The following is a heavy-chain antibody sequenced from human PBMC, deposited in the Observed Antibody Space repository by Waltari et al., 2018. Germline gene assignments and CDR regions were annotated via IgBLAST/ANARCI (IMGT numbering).Heavy chain of an antibody. CDR1: DFSVANKY. CDR2: IYGDGTT. Sequence: EVQLVQSGGGLFQPGGSLRLSCAASDFSVANKYMTWVRQAPGKGLECVSVIYGDGTTYYPDSVKGRFTISRDNSKNTLYFQMDSLREEDTAVYYCATRPEYFRYFNIWGRGTLVTVSS. D-gene: IGHD6-6*01. J-gene: IGHJ2*01. CDR3: ATRPEYFRYFNI. V-gene: IGHV3-66*02.